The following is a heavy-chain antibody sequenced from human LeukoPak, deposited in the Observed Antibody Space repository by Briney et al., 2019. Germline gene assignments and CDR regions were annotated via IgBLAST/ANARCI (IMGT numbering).Heavy chain of an antibody. V-gene: IGHV3-30*07. CDR3: ARGTTHFDY. D-gene: IGHD1-1*01. Sequence: DSVKGRFTTSRDNSKNTLYLQMNSLRAEDTAVYYCARGTTHFDYWGQGTLVTVSS. J-gene: IGHJ4*02.